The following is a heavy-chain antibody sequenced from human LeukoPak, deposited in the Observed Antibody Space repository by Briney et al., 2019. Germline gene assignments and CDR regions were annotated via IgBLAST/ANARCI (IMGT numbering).Heavy chain of an antibody. V-gene: IGHV1-18*01. D-gene: IGHD3-9*01. CDR3: AKDWHILTGRNCFDP. CDR2: VSPYNGDT. CDR1: GYTFNNYG. Sequence: ASVKVSCKASGYTFNNYGISWVRQAPGQGLEWIGWVSPYNGDTNYAQKFQGRVTMSTDTSTNIAYMELRSLRFDDTAIYYCAKDWHILTGRNCFDPWGQGTLVTVSS. J-gene: IGHJ5*02.